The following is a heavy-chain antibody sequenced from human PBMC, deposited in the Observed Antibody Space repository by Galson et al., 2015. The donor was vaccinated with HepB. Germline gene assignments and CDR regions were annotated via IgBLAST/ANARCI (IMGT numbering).Heavy chain of an antibody. CDR2: IYHSGST. Sequence: TLSLTCAVSGGSISSGGYSWSWIRQPPGKGLEWIGYIYHSGSTYYNPSLKSRVTLSVDRSKNQFSLKLSSVTAADTAVYYCARADPFPYGDSDHSTGTTFDYWGQGTLVTVSS. J-gene: IGHJ4*02. CDR3: ARADPFPYGDSDHSTGTTFDY. CDR1: GGSISSGGYS. D-gene: IGHD4-17*01. V-gene: IGHV4-30-2*01.